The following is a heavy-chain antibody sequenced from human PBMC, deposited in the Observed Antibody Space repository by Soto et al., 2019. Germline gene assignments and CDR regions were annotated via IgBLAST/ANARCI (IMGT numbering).Heavy chain of an antibody. J-gene: IGHJ6*03. D-gene: IGHD3-10*01. CDR1: GGSISSYY. CDR2: IYYSGST. CDR3: ARGGSGSYNNYYYYYMDV. V-gene: IGHV4-59*01. Sequence: SETLSLTCTISGGSISSYYWSWIRQPPGKGLEWIGYIYYSGSTNYNPSLKSRVTISVDTSKNQFSLKLSSVTAADTAVYYCARGGSGSYNNYYYYYMDVWGKGTTVTVPS.